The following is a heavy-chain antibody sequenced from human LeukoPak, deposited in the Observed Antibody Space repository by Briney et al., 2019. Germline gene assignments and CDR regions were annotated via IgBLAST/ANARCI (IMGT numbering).Heavy chain of an antibody. V-gene: IGHV3-43*02. CDR3: ARESERSGWYDY. CDR1: GFIFDDYA. D-gene: IGHD6-13*01. Sequence: GGSLRLSCAAPGFIFDDYAIHWVRQAPGKGLEWVSLISGDGGSTFYADSVKGRFTISRDNSKSSLYLQMSSLRSEDTALYYCARESERSGWYDYWGQGTLVTVSS. CDR2: ISGDGGST. J-gene: IGHJ4*02.